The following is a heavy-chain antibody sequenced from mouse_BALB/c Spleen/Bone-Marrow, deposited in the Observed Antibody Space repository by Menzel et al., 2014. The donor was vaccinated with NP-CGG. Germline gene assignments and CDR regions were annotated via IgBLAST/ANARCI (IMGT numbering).Heavy chain of an antibody. CDR1: GLSLTDYG. CDR2: IWSGGNT. CDR3: ARKSYYYGKGAMDY. V-gene: IGHV2-2*02. J-gene: IGHJ4*01. Sequence: QVQLKQSGPGLVQPSQSLSITCTVSGLSLTDYGVHWVRRSPGKGLEWLGVIWSGGNTDYNAAFISRLSISKDNSKSQVFFKMNSLQANDTAIYYCARKSYYYGKGAMDYWGQGTSVTVSS. D-gene: IGHD1-1*01.